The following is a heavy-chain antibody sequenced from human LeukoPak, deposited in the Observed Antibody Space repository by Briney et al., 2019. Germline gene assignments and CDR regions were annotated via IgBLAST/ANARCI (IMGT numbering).Heavy chain of an antibody. V-gene: IGHV4-59*08. CDR2: IYYSGST. Sequence: SETLSLTCTVSGGSISSYYWSWIRQPPGKGLEWIGYIYYSGSTNYNPSLKSRVTISVDRSKNQFSLKLSSVTAADTAVYYCARHDGGGVRFLEWLLGAFDIWGQGTMVTVSS. D-gene: IGHD3-3*01. CDR1: GGSISSYY. CDR3: ARHDGGGVRFLEWLLGAFDI. J-gene: IGHJ3*02.